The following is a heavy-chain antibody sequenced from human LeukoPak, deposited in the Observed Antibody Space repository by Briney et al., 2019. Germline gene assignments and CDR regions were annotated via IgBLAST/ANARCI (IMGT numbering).Heavy chain of an antibody. CDR2: INHSGST. J-gene: IGHJ4*02. D-gene: IGHD3-22*01. Sequence: SETLSLTCAVYGGSFSGYYRSWIRQPPGKGLEWIGEINHSGSTNYNPSLKSRVTISVDTSKNQFSLKLSSVTAADTAVYYCARGQGYYYDSSGYPHDYWGQGTLVTVSS. CDR1: GGSFSGYY. CDR3: ARGQGYYYDSSGYPHDY. V-gene: IGHV4-34*01.